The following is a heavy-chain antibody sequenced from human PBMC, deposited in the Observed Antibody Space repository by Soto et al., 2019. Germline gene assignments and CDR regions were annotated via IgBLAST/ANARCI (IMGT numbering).Heavy chain of an antibody. V-gene: IGHV1-46*01. Sequence: ASVKVSCKASGYSFTTYHIHWVRQAPGQGLEWLGVMNSRSGTTTYAQKFQGRFTMTRDTSASTIYMDLSSLRSDDTAVYYFSRELIAAAGTDNYYGMDVWGQGTTVTVSS. CDR2: MNSRSGTT. J-gene: IGHJ6*02. CDR3: SRELIAAAGTDNYYGMDV. CDR1: GYSFTTYH. D-gene: IGHD6-13*01.